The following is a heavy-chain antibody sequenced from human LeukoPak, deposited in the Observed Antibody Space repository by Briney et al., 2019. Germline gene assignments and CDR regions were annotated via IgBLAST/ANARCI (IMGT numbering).Heavy chain of an antibody. CDR1: LDXTTSNF. J-gene: IGHJ4*02. CDR2: IHRSGSP. Sequence: SETLSLTCTVSLDXTTSNFCSWVRQPPGKGLEWIGDIHRSGSPNYNPSLQSRVTISIDRSRNQIVLELSSVTAADTAVYYCAREILGGFNPGAYWGQGILVTVSS. V-gene: IGHV4-4*02. D-gene: IGHD1-14*01. CDR3: AREILGGFNPGAY.